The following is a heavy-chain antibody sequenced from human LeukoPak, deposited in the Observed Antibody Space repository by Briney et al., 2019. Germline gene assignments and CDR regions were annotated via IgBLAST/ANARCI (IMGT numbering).Heavy chain of an antibody. CDR2: IIPIFGTA. D-gene: IGHD3-10*01. CDR1: GGTFSSYA. CDR3: AINMVRGVIVKYYYYMDV. V-gene: IGHV1-69*13. J-gene: IGHJ6*03. Sequence: ASVKVSCKASGGTFSSYAISWVRQAPGQGLEWMGGIIPIFGTANYAQKFQGRVTITADESTSTAYMELSSLRSEDTAVYYCAINMVRGVIVKYYYYMDVWGKGTTVTISS.